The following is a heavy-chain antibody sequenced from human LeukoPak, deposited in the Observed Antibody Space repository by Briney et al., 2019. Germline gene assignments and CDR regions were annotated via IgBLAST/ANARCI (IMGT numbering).Heavy chain of an antibody. J-gene: IGHJ3*02. D-gene: IGHD5-12*01. Sequence: SETLSLTCAVYGGSFSGYYWSWIRQPPGKGLKWIGEINHSGSTNYNPSLKSRVTISVDTSKNQFSLKLSSVTAADTAVYYCARVGEWLRGYSGYDYNRIGAFDIWGQGTMVTVSS. CDR3: ARVGEWLRGYSGYDYNRIGAFDI. CDR1: GGSFSGYY. V-gene: IGHV4-34*01. CDR2: INHSGST.